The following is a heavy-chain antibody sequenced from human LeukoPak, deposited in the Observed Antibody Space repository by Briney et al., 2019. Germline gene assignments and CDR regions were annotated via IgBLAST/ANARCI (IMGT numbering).Heavy chain of an antibody. CDR1: GGSISSYY. J-gene: IGHJ6*02. V-gene: IGHV4-59*12. D-gene: IGHD6-13*01. Sequence: SETLSLTCTVSGGSISSYYWSWIRQPPGKGLEWIGYIYYSGSTNYNPSLKSRVTISVDTSKNQFSLKLSSVTAADTAVYYCASMLGVAAAGTGHYYYGMDVWGQGTTVTVSS. CDR2: IYYSGST. CDR3: ASMLGVAAAGTGHYYYGMDV.